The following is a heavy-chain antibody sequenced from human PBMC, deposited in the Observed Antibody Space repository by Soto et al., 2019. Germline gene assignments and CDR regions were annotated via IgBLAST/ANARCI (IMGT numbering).Heavy chain of an antibody. Sequence: QVQLVQSGAEVKKPGSSVKVSCKASGGTFSSYAISWVRQAPGQGLEWMGGIIPIFGTANYAQKFQGRVTITADESTSTAYMELSSLRSEDTAVYYCASGGVGGGYYYYYYGMDVWGQGTTVTVSS. D-gene: IGHD3-16*01. CDR1: GGTFSSYA. CDR2: IIPIFGTA. V-gene: IGHV1-69*01. CDR3: ASGGVGGGYYYYYYGMDV. J-gene: IGHJ6*02.